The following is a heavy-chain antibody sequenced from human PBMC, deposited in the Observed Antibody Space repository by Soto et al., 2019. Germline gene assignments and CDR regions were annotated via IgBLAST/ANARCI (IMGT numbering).Heavy chain of an antibody. Sequence: QVQLQQWGAGLLKPSETLSLTCAVYGGSFSGYYWSWIRQPPGKGLEWIGEINHSGSTNYNPSLKSRVTISVDTSKNQFSLKLSSVTAADTAVYYCARGSIAAAGLDYWGQGTLVTVSS. CDR1: GGSFSGYY. CDR2: INHSGST. V-gene: IGHV4-34*01. J-gene: IGHJ4*02. D-gene: IGHD6-13*01. CDR3: ARGSIAAAGLDY.